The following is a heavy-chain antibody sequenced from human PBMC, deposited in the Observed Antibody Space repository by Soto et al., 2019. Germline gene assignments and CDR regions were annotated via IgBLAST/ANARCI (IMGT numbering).Heavy chain of an antibody. CDR2: ISYDGSNK. CDR1: GFTFSSYA. CDR3: AREYLAFRYYYGSGTDAFDI. Sequence: QVQLVESGGGVVQPGRSLRLSCAASGFTFSSYAMHWVRQAPGKGLEWVAVISYDGSNKYYADSVKGRFTISRDNSKNTLYLQMNSLRAEDTAVYYCAREYLAFRYYYGSGTDAFDIWGQGTMVTVSS. D-gene: IGHD3-10*01. J-gene: IGHJ3*02. V-gene: IGHV3-30-3*01.